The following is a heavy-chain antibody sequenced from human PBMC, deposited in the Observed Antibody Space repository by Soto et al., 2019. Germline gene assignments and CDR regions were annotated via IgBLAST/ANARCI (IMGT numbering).Heavy chain of an antibody. Sequence: GGSLRLSCAASGFTFSSYGMHWVRQAPGKGLEWVAVIWYDGSNKYYADSVKGRFTISRDNSKNTRYLQMNSLRAEDTAVYYCARDGRVQGIAARPSSGADYYYYGMDVWGQGTTVTVSS. V-gene: IGHV3-33*01. CDR3: ARDGRVQGIAARPSSGADYYYYGMDV. CDR2: IWYDGSNK. CDR1: GFTFSSYG. J-gene: IGHJ6*02. D-gene: IGHD6-6*01.